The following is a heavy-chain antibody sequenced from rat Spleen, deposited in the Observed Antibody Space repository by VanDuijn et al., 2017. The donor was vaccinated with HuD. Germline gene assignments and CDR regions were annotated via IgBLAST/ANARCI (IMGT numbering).Heavy chain of an antibody. CDR1: GYSITSSYR. Sequence: EVQLQESGPGLVKPSQSLSLTCSVTGYSITSSYRWNWIRKFPGNKLEWMGYINSAGSTNYNPSLKSRISITRDTSKNQFFLQVNSVSSEDTATYYCTRHLTYFYDGTYPFAYWGQGTLVTVSS. CDR3: TRHLTYFYDGTYPFAY. CDR2: INSAGST. J-gene: IGHJ3*01. D-gene: IGHD1-12*02. V-gene: IGHV3-3*01.